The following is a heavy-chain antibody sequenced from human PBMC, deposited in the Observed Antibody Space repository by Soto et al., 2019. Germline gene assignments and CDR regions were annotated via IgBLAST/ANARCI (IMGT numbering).Heavy chain of an antibody. Sequence: QITLKESGPTLVKPTQTLTLTCTFSGFSLSTSGVGVGWIRQPQGKALEWLALIYWDDDKRYNPSLKSRLTITTDTPKHHVLLTITNIDPVDTATNYCAHRAAVAAPFDYSGQGTPPTVSS. D-gene: IGHD6-19*01. CDR3: AHRAAVAAPFDY. J-gene: IGHJ4*02. CDR2: IYWDDDK. CDR1: GFSLSTSGVG. V-gene: IGHV2-5*02.